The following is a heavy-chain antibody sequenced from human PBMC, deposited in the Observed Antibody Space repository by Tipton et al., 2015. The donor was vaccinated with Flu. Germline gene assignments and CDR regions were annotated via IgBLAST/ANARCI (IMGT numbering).Heavy chain of an antibody. CDR3: AKEGSYNILTNYYNKGVDP. J-gene: IGHJ5*02. Sequence: TLSLTCTVSGGSISSYTYYWGWFRQSPGTGLEWIGSIYYSGTTYYNPPLKSRVTMSIDTSKNQFSLKVTSVTAADTAVYYCAKEGSYNILTNYYNKGVDPWGQGTLVIVSS. CDR2: IYYSGTT. CDR1: GGSISSYTYY. V-gene: IGHV4-39*07. D-gene: IGHD3-9*01.